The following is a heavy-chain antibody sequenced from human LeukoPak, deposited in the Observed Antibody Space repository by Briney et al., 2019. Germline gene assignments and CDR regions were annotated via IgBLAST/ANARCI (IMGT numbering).Heavy chain of an antibody. Sequence: GGSLRLSCAASGFTFSSYDMTWVRHAPEKGLVWVSRINSEGSKTIYADSGKGRFTISRDNAKNTLFLHMNRLRAEATAVYYCARDRSYPLDYWGQGTLVTVSS. CDR1: GFTFSSYD. CDR2: INSEGSKT. D-gene: IGHD3-16*01. CDR3: ARDRSYPLDY. V-gene: IGHV3-74*01. J-gene: IGHJ4*02.